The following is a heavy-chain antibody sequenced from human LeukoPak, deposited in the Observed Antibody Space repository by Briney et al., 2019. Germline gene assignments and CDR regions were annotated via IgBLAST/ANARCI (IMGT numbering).Heavy chain of an antibody. CDR2: IYHSGST. J-gene: IGHJ4*02. CDR1: GGSISSYY. Sequence: SETLSLTCTVSGGSISSYYWGWIRQPPGKGLEWIGSIYHSGSTYYNPSLKSRVTISVDTSKNQFSLKLSSVTAADTAVYYCARGVIAVAGTWGQGTLVTVSS. D-gene: IGHD6-19*01. V-gene: IGHV4-38-2*02. CDR3: ARGVIAVAGT.